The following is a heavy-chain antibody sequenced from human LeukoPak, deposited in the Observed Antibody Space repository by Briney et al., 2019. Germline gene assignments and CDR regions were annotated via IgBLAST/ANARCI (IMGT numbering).Heavy chain of an antibody. V-gene: IGHV4-59*12. CDR1: GGSISSYY. J-gene: IGHJ3*02. D-gene: IGHD3-22*01. CDR2: IYYSGST. CDR3: ANAYYYDSSGYYSRAFDI. Sequence: SETLSLTCTVSGGSISSYYWSWIRQPPGKGLEWIGYIYYSGSTNYNPSLKSRVTISVDTSKNQFSLKLSSVTAADTAVYYCANAYYYDSSGYYSRAFDIWGQGTMVTVSS.